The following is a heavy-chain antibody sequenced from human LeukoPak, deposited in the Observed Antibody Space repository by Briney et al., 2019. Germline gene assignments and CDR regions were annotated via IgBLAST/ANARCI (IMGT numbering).Heavy chain of an antibody. CDR2: INHRGST. Sequence: PSETLSLTCAIYGGSFSGYYWSWIRQPPGKGLEWIGEINHRGSTNYNPSLKSRVTISVDTSRNSFSLELISVTAADTAVYYCARVGYCGGDCYPFDYWGQGTPTTISS. CDR3: ARVGYCGGDCYPFDY. CDR1: GGSFSGYY. V-gene: IGHV4-34*01. J-gene: IGHJ4*02. D-gene: IGHD2-21*02.